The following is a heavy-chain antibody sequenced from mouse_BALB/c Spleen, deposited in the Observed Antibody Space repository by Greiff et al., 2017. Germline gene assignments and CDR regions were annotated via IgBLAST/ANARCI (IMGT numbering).Heavy chain of an antibody. Sequence: EVKLMESGGGLVQPGGSRKLSCAASGFTFSSFGMHWVRQAPEKGLEWVAYISSGSSTIYYADTVKGRFTISRDNPKNSLFLQMTSLRSEDTAMYYCARDGNHGDYYAMDYWGQGTSVTVSS. CDR1: GFTFSSFG. CDR3: ARDGNHGDYYAMDY. D-gene: IGHD2-1*01. J-gene: IGHJ4*01. V-gene: IGHV5-17*02. CDR2: ISSGSSTI.